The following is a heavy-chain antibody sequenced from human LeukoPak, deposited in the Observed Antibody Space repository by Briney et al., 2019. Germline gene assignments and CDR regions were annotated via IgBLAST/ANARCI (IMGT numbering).Heavy chain of an antibody. CDR2: ISAYNGNT. CDR3: ARDLRPYCSGGSCYLGFY. Sequence: GASVNVSCTASGYTFTSYGISWVRQAPGQGLEWMGWISAYNGNTNYAQKLQGRVTMTTDTSTSTAYMELRSLRSDDTAVYYCARDLRPYCSGGSCYLGFYWGQGTLVTVSS. D-gene: IGHD2-15*01. J-gene: IGHJ4*02. CDR1: GYTFTSYG. V-gene: IGHV1-18*01.